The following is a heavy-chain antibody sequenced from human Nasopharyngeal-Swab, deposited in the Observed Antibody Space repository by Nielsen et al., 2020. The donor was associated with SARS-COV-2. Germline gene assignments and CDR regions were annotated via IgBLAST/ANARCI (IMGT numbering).Heavy chain of an antibody. Sequence: SETLSLTCAVYGGSFSGYYWSWIRQPPGKGLEWIGEINHSGSTNYNPSLKSRVTISVDTSKNQFSLKLSSVTAADTAVYYCARDQGWAVAGYYYYYGMDVWGQGTTVTVSS. CDR1: GGSFSGYY. D-gene: IGHD6-19*01. CDR3: ARDQGWAVAGYYYYYGMDV. CDR2: INHSGST. J-gene: IGHJ6*02. V-gene: IGHV4-34*01.